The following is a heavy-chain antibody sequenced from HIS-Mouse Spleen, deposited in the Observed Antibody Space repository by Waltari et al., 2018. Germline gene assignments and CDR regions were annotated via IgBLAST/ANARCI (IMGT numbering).Heavy chain of an antibody. CDR1: GGSISSGGYY. CDR3: ARSPYYDFWSGYSDNWFDP. D-gene: IGHD3-3*01. J-gene: IGHJ5*02. V-gene: IGHV4-31*03. CDR2: LYYSGST. Sequence: QVQLQESGPGLVKPSQTLSLTCTVSGGSISSGGYYWSWIRQHPGKGLEWIGDLYYSGSTDYNPSLKSRVTISVETSKNQVSLKLSSVTAADTAVYYCARSPYYDFWSGYSDNWFDPWGQGTLVTVSS.